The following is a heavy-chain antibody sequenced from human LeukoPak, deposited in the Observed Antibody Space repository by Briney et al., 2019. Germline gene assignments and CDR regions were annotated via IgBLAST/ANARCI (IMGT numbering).Heavy chain of an antibody. CDR2: IHSGGET. CDR3: GRAGVYSASSGYGPDR. D-gene: IGHD3-22*01. Sequence: GGSLRLPCAASGFSVSNNYMSWVRQAPGKGLEWVSVIHSGGETYYTDSVKGRFTISRDNSKNTLYLQMNSLRAEDTAVYYCGRAGVYSASSGYGPDRWGQGTLVTVSS. J-gene: IGHJ5*02. CDR1: GFSVSNNY. V-gene: IGHV3-53*01.